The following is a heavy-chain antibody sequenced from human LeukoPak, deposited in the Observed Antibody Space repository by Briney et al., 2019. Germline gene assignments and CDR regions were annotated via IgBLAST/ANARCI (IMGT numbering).Heavy chain of an antibody. Sequence: SETLSLSCTVSRGSITSYYWSWIWQPPGEGMGCIGYIYYSGSTNYNPSLKSRVTISVDTSKNKVSLKLSSVTAADTAVYYCAREEQWLVGYFDYWGQGTLVTVSS. V-gene: IGHV4-59*01. D-gene: IGHD6-19*01. J-gene: IGHJ4*02. CDR1: RGSITSYY. CDR2: IYYSGST. CDR3: AREEQWLVGYFDY.